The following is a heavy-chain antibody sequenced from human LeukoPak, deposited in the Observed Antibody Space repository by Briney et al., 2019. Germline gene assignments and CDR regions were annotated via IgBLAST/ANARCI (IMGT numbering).Heavy chain of an antibody. Sequence: SETLSLTCTVSGGSVSSGSYYWSWIRQPPGKGLEWIGYIYYSGSTNYNPSLKSRVTISVDTSKNQFSLKLSSVTAADTAVYYCARGPPNSRLVVAAGGPARGYFQHWGQGTLVTVSS. CDR3: ARGPPNSRLVVAAGGPARGYFQH. D-gene: IGHD2-15*01. CDR2: IYYSGST. J-gene: IGHJ1*01. CDR1: GGSVSSGSYY. V-gene: IGHV4-61*01.